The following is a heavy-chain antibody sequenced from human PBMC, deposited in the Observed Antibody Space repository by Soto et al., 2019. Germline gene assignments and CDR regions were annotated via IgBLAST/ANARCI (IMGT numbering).Heavy chain of an antibody. CDR3: ARGGRTIFGRYFDY. J-gene: IGHJ4*02. CDR1: GGSISSGDYY. D-gene: IGHD3-3*01. Sequence: QVQLQESGPGLVKPSQTLSLTCTVSGGSISSGDYYWSWIRQPPGKGLEWIGYIDYSGSTYYNPSLGXXLXLSVATSKNQSSLKLSSVTAADPAVYYCARGGRTIFGRYFDYWGQGTLVTVSS. CDR2: IDYSGST. V-gene: IGHV4-30-4*01.